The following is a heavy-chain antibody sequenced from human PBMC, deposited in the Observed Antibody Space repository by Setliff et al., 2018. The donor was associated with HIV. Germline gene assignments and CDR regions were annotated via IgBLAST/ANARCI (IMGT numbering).Heavy chain of an antibody. CDR3: ALASVVSTARWNH. D-gene: IGHD2-15*01. CDR1: GYTFSGYY. J-gene: IGHJ5*02. V-gene: IGHV1-2*02. Sequence: ASVKVSCKASGYTFSGYYLHWVRRAPGQGLEWMGWINPNSGATNYAQRFQGRVTMTRDTSIGTAYMDLSSLTSDDTAAYYCALASVVSTARWNHWGRGTLVTVSS. CDR2: INPNSGAT.